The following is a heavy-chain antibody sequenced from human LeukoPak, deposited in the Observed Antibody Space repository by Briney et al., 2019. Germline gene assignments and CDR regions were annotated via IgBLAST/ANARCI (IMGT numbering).Heavy chain of an antibody. J-gene: IGHJ4*02. Sequence: PGGSLRLSCAASGFNFNIYAMSWVRQAPGKGPEWVSGITDSGGNTYYADPVKGRFTISRDNSKNILYLQMNTLRVDDTAVYYCAKKFSRKDYSRSPFDSWGQGTLVTVSS. V-gene: IGHV3-23*01. CDR1: GFNFNIYA. CDR2: ITDSGGNT. CDR3: AKKFSRKDYSRSPFDS. D-gene: IGHD4-11*01.